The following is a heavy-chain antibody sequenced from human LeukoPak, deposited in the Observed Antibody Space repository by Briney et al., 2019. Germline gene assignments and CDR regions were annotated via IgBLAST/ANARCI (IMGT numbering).Heavy chain of an antibody. Sequence: GGSLRLSCAASGFSFSSYAMGWVRQAPGKGLEWVSGISGSGGSTYCADPVKGRFTISRDNSKSTLYLQMNSLRAEDTAVYYCAKGPGRYYGSGSYPLFDYWGQGTLVTVSS. CDR3: AKGPGRYYGSGSYPLFDY. CDR1: GFSFSSYA. D-gene: IGHD3-10*01. V-gene: IGHV3-23*01. J-gene: IGHJ4*02. CDR2: ISGSGGST.